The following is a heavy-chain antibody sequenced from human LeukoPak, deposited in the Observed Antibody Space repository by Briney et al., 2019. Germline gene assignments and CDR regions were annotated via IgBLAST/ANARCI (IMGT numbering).Heavy chain of an antibody. CDR1: GFTFSSAW. V-gene: IGHV3-15*01. D-gene: IGHD2/OR15-2a*01. Sequence: GGSLRHSCAASGFTFSSAWMIWVRLAPGKGLEWVGRIKTNTDGGTTDYAAPVKGRFTISRDDSKDTIYLQMDSLKTEDTAVYFCATVRSPDSTSFDYWGQGTLVTVSS. CDR3: ATVRSPDSTSFDY. CDR2: IKTNTDGGTT. J-gene: IGHJ4*02.